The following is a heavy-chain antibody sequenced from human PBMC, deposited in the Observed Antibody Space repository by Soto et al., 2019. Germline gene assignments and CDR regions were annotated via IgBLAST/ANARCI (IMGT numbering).Heavy chain of an antibody. D-gene: IGHD2-21*02. CDR3: ARVRYCGGDCNAFDI. Sequence: ASVKVSCKASGGTFSSYAISWVRQAPGQGLEWMGGIIPIFGTANYAQKFQGRVTITADKSTSTAYMELSSLRSEDTAVYYCARVRYCGGDCNAFDIWGQGTMVTVSS. CDR1: GGTFSSYA. V-gene: IGHV1-69*06. J-gene: IGHJ3*02. CDR2: IIPIFGTA.